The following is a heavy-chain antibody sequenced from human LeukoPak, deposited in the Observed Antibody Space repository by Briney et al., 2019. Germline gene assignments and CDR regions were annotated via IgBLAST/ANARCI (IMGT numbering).Heavy chain of an antibody. D-gene: IGHD2-15*01. CDR1: GYTFTSYG. V-gene: IGHV1-18*01. CDR3: ARDYCSGGSCLDSCDY. Sequence: ASVKVSCKASGYTFTSYGISWVRQAPGQGLEWMGWISAYNGNTNYAQKLQGRVTMTTDTSTSTAYMELRSLRSDDTAVYYCARDYCSGGSCLDSCDYWGQGTLVTVSS. CDR2: ISAYNGNT. J-gene: IGHJ4*02.